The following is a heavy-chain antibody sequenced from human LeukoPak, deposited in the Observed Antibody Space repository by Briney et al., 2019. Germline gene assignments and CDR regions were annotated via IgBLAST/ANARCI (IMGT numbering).Heavy chain of an antibody. CDR3: ARASTPASTGTIFDY. Sequence: AGGSLRLSCAASGFTFSSYGMSWVRQAPGKGLEWVSAISGSGGSTYYADSVKGRFTISRDNSKNTLYLQMNSLRAEDTAVYYCARASTPASTGTIFDYWGQGTLVTVSS. V-gene: IGHV3-23*01. J-gene: IGHJ4*02. D-gene: IGHD1-1*01. CDR1: GFTFSSYG. CDR2: ISGSGGST.